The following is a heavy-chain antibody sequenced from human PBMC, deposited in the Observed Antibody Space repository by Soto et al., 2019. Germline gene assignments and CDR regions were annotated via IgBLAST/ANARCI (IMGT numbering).Heavy chain of an antibody. Sequence: QVQLVQSGAEVKKPGASVKVSCKASVYTFTSYAMHWVRQAPGQRLECMGWINAGNGNTKYSQKFQGRVTITRDTSAITGYMVLSSMTSEDTAVYYCERDAMISSDWYSVLGYWGQGTLVPVSS. V-gene: IGHV1-3*01. CDR2: INAGNGNT. CDR1: VYTFTSYA. D-gene: IGHD6-19*01. J-gene: IGHJ4*02. CDR3: ERDAMISSDWYSVLGY.